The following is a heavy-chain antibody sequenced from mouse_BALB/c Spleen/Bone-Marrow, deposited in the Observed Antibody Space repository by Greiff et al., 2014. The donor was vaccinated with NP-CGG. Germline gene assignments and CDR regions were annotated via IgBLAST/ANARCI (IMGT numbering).Heavy chain of an antibody. D-gene: IGHD4-1*01. CDR3: ARWGGTPYFDY. CDR2: ITPYNDDT. V-gene: IGHV1-14*01. J-gene: IGHJ2*01. Sequence: VQLKESGPELVKPGASVKMSCKASGYTFTSYLIHWVKQKPGQGLEWIGYITPYNDDTKYNEKFKGKVTLTSDKSSSTAYMELSSLTSEDSAVYYCARWGGTPYFDYWGQGTTLTVSS. CDR1: GYTFTSYL.